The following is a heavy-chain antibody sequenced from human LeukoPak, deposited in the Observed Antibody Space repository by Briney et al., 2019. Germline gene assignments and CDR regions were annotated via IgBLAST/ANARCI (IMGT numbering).Heavy chain of an antibody. CDR1: GFTFSSYA. CDR3: TRQTYYYDSSGYLYYYYYYMDV. D-gene: IGHD3-22*01. CDR2: ISGSGGST. V-gene: IGHV3-23*01. Sequence: GGSLRLSCAASGFTFSSYAMSWVRQAPGKGLEWVSAISGSGGSTYYADSVKGWFTISRDNSKNTLYLQMNSLRAEDTAVYYCTRQTYYYDSSGYLYYYYYYMDVWGKGTTVTVSS. J-gene: IGHJ6*03.